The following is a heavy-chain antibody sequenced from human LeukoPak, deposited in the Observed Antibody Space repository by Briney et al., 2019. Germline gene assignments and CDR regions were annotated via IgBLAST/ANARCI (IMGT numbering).Heavy chain of an antibody. D-gene: IGHD1-1*01. V-gene: IGHV4-30-2*01. CDR1: GGSISSGGYS. Sequence: SETLSLTCAVSGGSISSGGYSWSWIRQPPGKGLEWIGYIYHSGSTYYNPSLKSRVTISVGRSKNQFSLKLSSVTAADTAVYYCARGHTTTNDAFDIWGQGTMVTVSS. CDR2: IYHSGST. J-gene: IGHJ3*02. CDR3: ARGHTTTNDAFDI.